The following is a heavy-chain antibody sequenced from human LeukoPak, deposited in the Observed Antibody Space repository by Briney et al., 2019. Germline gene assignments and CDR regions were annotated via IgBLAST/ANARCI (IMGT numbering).Heavy chain of an antibody. CDR2: IIPIYGTA. CDR3: ARVLEGGYYYDSSGYSKWFDP. V-gene: IGHV1-69*06. J-gene: IGHJ5*02. Sequence: SVKDTCKASGGTFSSYAISWVRQAPGQGLEWMGRIIPIYGTANYAQKFQGRVTITADKSTSTAYMELSSLRSEDTAVYYCARVLEGGYYYDSSGYSKWFDPSGQGTPFT. CDR1: GGTFSSYA. D-gene: IGHD3-22*01.